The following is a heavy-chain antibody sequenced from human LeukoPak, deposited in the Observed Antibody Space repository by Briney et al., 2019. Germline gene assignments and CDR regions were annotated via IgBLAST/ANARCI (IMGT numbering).Heavy chain of an antibody. CDR2: IKQDGSEK. J-gene: IGHJ6*03. CDR1: GFTFSSYS. Sequence: GGSLRLSCAASGFTFSSYSMNWVRRAPGKGLEWVANIKQDGSEKYYVDSVKGRFTISRDNAKNSLYLQMNSLRAEDTAVYYCARDDYYYDSSGYYENYYYYYMDVWGKGTTVTISS. CDR3: ARDDYYYDSSGYYENYYYYYMDV. V-gene: IGHV3-7*01. D-gene: IGHD3-22*01.